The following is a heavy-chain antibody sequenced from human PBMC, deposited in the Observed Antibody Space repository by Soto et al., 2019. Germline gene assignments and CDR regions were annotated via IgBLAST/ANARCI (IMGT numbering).Heavy chain of an antibody. CDR1: GGSISSGGYY. CDR3: ARGGVRGVILIWFDP. CDR2: IYYSGST. V-gene: IGHV4-31*03. Sequence: SETLSLTCTVSGGSISSGGYYWSWIRQHPGKGLEWIGYIYYSGSTYYNPSLKSRVTISVDTSKNQFSLKLSSVTAADTAVYYCARGGVRGVILIWFDPWGQGTLVTVSS. J-gene: IGHJ5*02. D-gene: IGHD3-10*01.